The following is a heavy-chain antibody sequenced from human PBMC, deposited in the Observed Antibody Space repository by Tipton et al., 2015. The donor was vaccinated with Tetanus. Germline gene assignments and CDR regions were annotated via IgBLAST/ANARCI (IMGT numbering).Heavy chain of an antibody. D-gene: IGHD6-6*01. CDR3: ARDQGGGRVVRLNWFDP. Sequence: TLSLTCSVSGGSISSGGYFWNWIRQHPGKGPEWIGYIYYSGDTFYNPSLKSRVSMSVDMSKNQFSLNLRSVTAADTAVYYCARDQGGGRVVRLNWFDPWGQGTLVTVSS. CDR2: IYYSGDT. V-gene: IGHV4-31*03. CDR1: GGSISSGGYF. J-gene: IGHJ5*02.